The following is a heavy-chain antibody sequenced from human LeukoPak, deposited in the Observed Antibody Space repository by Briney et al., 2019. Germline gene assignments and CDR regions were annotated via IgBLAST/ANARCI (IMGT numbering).Heavy chain of an antibody. CDR2: INPNSGGT. CDR1: GYTFTGHY. CDR3: ARDYGFYSGLYFFDY. V-gene: IGHV1-2*02. Sequence: ASVKVSCKASGYTFTGHYINWVRQAPGQGLEWMGWINPNSGGTRYAQKFQGRVTMTRDTSIGTAYMDLSRLRSDDTALYSCARDYGFYSGLYFFDYWGQGTLVTVSS. J-gene: IGHJ4*02. D-gene: IGHD1-26*01.